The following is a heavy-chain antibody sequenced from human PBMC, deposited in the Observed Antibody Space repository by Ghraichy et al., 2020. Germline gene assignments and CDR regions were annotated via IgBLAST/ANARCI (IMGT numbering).Heavy chain of an antibody. CDR2: INPAGTDK. CDR3: ATSQHSTAWN. Sequence: LSLTCAASGDTSSNYWMSWVRQAPGKGLEWVAHINPAGTDKYYVDSVKGRFTISRDNAKNSLYLQLNSLRPGDTAVYFCATSQHSTAWNWGQGTLVTVSS. J-gene: IGHJ4*02. D-gene: IGHD2/OR15-2a*01. CDR1: GDTSSNYW. V-gene: IGHV3-7*01.